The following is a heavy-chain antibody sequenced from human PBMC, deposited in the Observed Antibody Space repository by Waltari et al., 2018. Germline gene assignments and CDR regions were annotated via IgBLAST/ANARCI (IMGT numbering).Heavy chain of an antibody. J-gene: IGHJ4*02. CDR2: ISDSGGSR. CDR3: AKDLTTRGSWDFDY. CDR1: GFSFSSYV. Sequence: EVQLLESGGGLVQPGGSLRLSCAASGFSFSSYVMSWVRQATGKGLEWVSVISDSGGSRYYAESVKGRFTISRDNSKNTLYLQMNSLRAEDTAVYYCAKDLTTRGSWDFDYWGQGTLVTVSS. V-gene: IGHV3-23*01. D-gene: IGHD4-4*01.